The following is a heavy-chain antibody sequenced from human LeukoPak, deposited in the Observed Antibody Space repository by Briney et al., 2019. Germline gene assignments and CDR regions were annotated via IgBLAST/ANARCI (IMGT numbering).Heavy chain of an antibody. CDR3: AKSLGSSSWYFYYGMDV. Sequence: GGSLRLSCAASGFTFSSYAMSWVRQAPGKGLEWVSGISGSDGSTYYADSVKGRFTISGDNSKNRLYLLMNSLRAEDTALYYCAKSLGSSSWYFYYGMDVWGQGTTVTVSS. CDR1: GFTFSSYA. CDR2: ISGSDGST. V-gene: IGHV3-23*01. D-gene: IGHD6-6*01. J-gene: IGHJ6*02.